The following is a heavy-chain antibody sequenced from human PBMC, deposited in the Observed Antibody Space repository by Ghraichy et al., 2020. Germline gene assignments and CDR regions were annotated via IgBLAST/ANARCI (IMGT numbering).Heavy chain of an antibody. D-gene: IGHD4-17*01. V-gene: IGHV4-59*01. CDR2: IYYSGST. Sequence: SETLSLTCTVSGDSISYYYWSWIRQPPGKGLEWVGYIYYSGSTSYNPSLKSRVTISVDTSKTQFSLKLTSVTAADTAVYYCARGSDYGEDYFDYCGQGTLVTVSS. CDR1: GDSISYYY. CDR3: ARGSDYGEDYFDY. J-gene: IGHJ4*02.